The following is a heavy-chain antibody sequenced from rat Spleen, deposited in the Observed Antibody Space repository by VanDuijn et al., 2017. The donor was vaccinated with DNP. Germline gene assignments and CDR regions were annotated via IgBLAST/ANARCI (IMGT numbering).Heavy chain of an antibody. CDR3: TRDRGRVDFDY. D-gene: IGHD1-11*01. CDR2: ISSGGST. J-gene: IGHJ2*01. V-gene: IGHV2S12*01. Sequence: QVQLKESGPGLVQPSQTLSLTCTVSGFSLTSYGVSWVRQPPGKGLEWIAAISSGGSTYYNSALKSRLSISRDTSKSQVFLKMNSLQTEDTAIYFCTRDRGRVDFDYWGQGVMVTVSS. CDR1: GFSLTSYG.